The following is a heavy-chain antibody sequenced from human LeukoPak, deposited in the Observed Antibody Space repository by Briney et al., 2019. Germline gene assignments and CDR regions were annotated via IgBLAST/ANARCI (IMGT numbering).Heavy chain of an antibody. CDR2: IYYSGST. CDR3: ARDSPYCSGGSCYSNWFDP. D-gene: IGHD2-15*01. CDR1: GGSISSSSYH. V-gene: IGHV4-39*07. Sequence: SETLSLTCTVSGGSISSSSYHWGWIRQPPGKGLEWIGSIYYSGSTYYNPSLKSRVTISVDTSKNQFSLKLSSVTAADTAVYYCARDSPYCSGGSCYSNWFDPWGQGTLVTVSS. J-gene: IGHJ5*02.